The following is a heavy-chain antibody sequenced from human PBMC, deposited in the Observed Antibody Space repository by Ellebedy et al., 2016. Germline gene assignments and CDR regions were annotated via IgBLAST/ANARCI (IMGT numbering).Heavy chain of an antibody. J-gene: IGHJ4*02. Sequence: SETLSLXXTVSGGSINSGTSYWSWIRQRPGKGLEWIGYIYYTGSTDYNPSLKSRLDISIDTSKNQFSLKLNSVTAADTAVYYCARRKDVLTGYYPFDSWGQGTLVTVSS. CDR2: IYYTGST. V-gene: IGHV4-31*03. CDR1: GGSINSGTSY. D-gene: IGHD3-9*01. CDR3: ARRKDVLTGYYPFDS.